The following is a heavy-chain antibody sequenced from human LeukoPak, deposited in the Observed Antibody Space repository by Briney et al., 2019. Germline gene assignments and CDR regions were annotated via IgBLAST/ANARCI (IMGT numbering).Heavy chain of an antibody. CDR3: ARGYGSGSYYTSAVNYGMDV. Sequence: ASVKVSCKASGGTFTSYDINWVRQATGQGLEWMGWMNPNSGNTGYAQKFQGRVTITRNTSISTAYMELSSLRSEDTAVYYCARGYGSGSYYTSAVNYGMDVWGQGTTVTVSS. D-gene: IGHD3-10*01. CDR1: GGTFTSYD. CDR2: MNPNSGNT. J-gene: IGHJ6*02. V-gene: IGHV1-8*03.